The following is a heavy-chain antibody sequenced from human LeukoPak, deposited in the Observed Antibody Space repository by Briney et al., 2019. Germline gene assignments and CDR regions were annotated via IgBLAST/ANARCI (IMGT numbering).Heavy chain of an antibody. J-gene: IGHJ4*02. CDR1: IHLQYI. V-gene: IGHV3-48*02. CDR2: ISSTSSII. Sequence: GGSLRLSFACSDCIHLQYIMNGVRQAPGKGPEWVSYISSTSSIIYYADSVKGRFTISRDNAKNLLYLQMNSLVDEDTALYYCAREPLDYWGQGTLVTVSS. CDR3: AREPLDY.